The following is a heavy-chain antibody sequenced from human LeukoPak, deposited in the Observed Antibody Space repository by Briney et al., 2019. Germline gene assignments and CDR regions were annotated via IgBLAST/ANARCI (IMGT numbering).Heavy chain of an antibody. V-gene: IGHV4-34*01. J-gene: IGHJ4*02. CDR1: GGSFSGYY. Sequence: KPSETLSLTCAVYGGSFSGYYWSWIRQPPGKGLEWIGEINHSGSTNYNPSLKSRVTISVDTSKNQFSLKLSSVTAADTAVYYCARGRGYYYGSGSHCEFDYWGQGTLVTVSS. CDR2: INHSGST. D-gene: IGHD3-10*01. CDR3: ARGRGYYYGSGSHCEFDY.